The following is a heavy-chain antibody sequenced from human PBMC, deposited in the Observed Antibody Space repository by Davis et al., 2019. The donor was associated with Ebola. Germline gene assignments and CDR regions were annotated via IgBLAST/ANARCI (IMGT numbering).Heavy chain of an antibody. D-gene: IGHD4-17*01. CDR3: ARRGPNYGDYVDY. CDR1: GYRFTSYW. CDR2: IYPGDSDT. Sequence: GESLKISCKGSGYRFTSYWIGWVRQMPGKGLEWMGIIYPGDSDTIYNPSFQGQVTISADRPINTAYLQWSSLKASDTAMYYCARRGPNYGDYVDYWGQGTLVTVSS. J-gene: IGHJ4*02. V-gene: IGHV5-51*01.